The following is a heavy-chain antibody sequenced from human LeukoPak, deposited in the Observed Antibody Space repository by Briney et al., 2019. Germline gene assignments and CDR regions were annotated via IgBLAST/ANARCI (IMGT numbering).Heavy chain of an antibody. V-gene: IGHV1-69*04. CDR1: GGTFSSYA. Sequence: ASVKVSCKASGGTFSSYAISWVRQAPGQGLEWMGRIIPILGIANYAQKFQGRVSITADKSTSTAYMELSSLRSEDTAVYYCAIRYHNWNRLYGMDVWGQGTTVTVSS. D-gene: IGHD1-20*01. CDR2: IIPILGIA. CDR3: AIRYHNWNRLYGMDV. J-gene: IGHJ6*02.